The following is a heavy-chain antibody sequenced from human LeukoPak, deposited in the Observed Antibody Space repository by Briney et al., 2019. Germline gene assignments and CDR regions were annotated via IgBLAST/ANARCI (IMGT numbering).Heavy chain of an antibody. CDR1: GGSISSSPYY. V-gene: IGHV4-39*01. J-gene: IGHJ5*02. CDR2: IYYRGST. Sequence: SETLSLTCTVSGGSISSSPYYWGWIRQPPGKGLEWIGTIYYRGSTYSNPSLNSRVTISLDTSKNQFSLRLRSVTAADTALYYCVRHYLSDGILSTFDPWGQGTLVTVSS. D-gene: IGHD2-2*01. CDR3: VRHYLSDGILSTFDP.